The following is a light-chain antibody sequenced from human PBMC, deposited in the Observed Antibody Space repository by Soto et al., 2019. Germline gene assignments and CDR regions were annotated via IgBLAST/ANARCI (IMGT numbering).Light chain of an antibody. CDR3: QQYSHWPPFT. CDR2: GAS. CDR1: QGVASD. V-gene: IGKV3-15*01. Sequence: EIVMTQSPATLSMSPGDRVTLSCRASQGVASDVAWYQQKPGQAPRLLIYGASTRATGIPARFSGGGSGTEFTLTISSLQSEDFAVYYCQQYSHWPPFTFGPGTKVGI. J-gene: IGKJ3*01.